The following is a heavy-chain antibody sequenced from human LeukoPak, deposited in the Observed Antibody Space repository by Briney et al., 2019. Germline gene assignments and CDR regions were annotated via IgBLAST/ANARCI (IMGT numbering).Heavy chain of an antibody. CDR3: ARSLVGATLGPNWFGP. CDR1: GGSISSYY. Sequence: PSETLSLTCTVSGGSISSYYWSWIRQPPGKGLEWIGYIYYSGSTNYNPSLKSRVTISVDTSKNQFSLKLSSVTAADTAVYYCARSLVGATLGPNWFGPWGQGTLVTVSS. J-gene: IGHJ5*02. D-gene: IGHD1-26*01. V-gene: IGHV4-59*08. CDR2: IYYSGST.